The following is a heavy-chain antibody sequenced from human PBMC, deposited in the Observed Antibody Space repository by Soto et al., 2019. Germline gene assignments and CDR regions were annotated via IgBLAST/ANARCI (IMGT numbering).Heavy chain of an antibody. CDR1: GGTFSSYA. V-gene: IGHV1-69*01. CDR3: ARVVATVRDPYAGGFDY. J-gene: IGHJ4*02. CDR2: IIPIFGTA. Sequence: QVQLVQSGAEVKKPGSSVKVSCKASGGTFSSYAISWVRQAPGQGLEWMGGIIPIFGTANYAQKFQGRVTIPADESTSTAYMELSSLRSEDTAVYYCARVVATVRDPYAGGFDYWGQGTLVTVSS. D-gene: IGHD5-12*01.